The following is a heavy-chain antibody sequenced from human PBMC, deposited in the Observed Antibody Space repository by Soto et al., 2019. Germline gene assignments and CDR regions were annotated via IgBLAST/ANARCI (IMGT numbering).Heavy chain of an antibody. CDR3: AKDLHDFWSGYPYYYGMDV. D-gene: IGHD3-3*01. V-gene: IGHV3-23*01. J-gene: IGHJ6*02. CDR1: GFTFSSYA. CDR2: ISGSGGST. Sequence: GGSLRLSCAASGFTFSSYAMSWVRQAPGKGLEWVSAISGSGGSTYYADSVKGRFTISRDNSKNTLYLQMNSLRAEDTAVCYCAKDLHDFWSGYPYYYGMDVWGQGTTVTVSS.